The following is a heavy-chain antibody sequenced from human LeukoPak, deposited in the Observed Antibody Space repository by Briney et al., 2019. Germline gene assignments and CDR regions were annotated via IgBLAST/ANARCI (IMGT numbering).Heavy chain of an antibody. Sequence: PSETLSLTCTVSGGSISSSSYYWGWIRQPPGKGLEWIGSIYYSGSTYYNPSLKSRVTISVDTSKNQFSLKLSSVTAADTAVYYCLVVRDFNWFDPWGQGTLVTVSS. CDR2: IYYSGST. D-gene: IGHD2-15*01. V-gene: IGHV4-39*07. CDR3: LVVRDFNWFDP. CDR1: GGSISSSSYY. J-gene: IGHJ5*02.